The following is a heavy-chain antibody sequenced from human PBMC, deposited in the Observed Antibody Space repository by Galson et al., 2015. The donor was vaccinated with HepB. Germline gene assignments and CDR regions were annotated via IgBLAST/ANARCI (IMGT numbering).Heavy chain of an antibody. J-gene: IGHJ5*02. Sequence: SVKVSCKASEYTFTSYYMHWVRQAPGQGLEWMGIINPSGGSTSYAQKLQGRVTITRDTSASTAYMELSSLRSEDTAVYYCARDHSSSWLNNWFDPWGQGTLVTVSS. CDR2: INPSGGST. CDR1: EYTFTSYY. CDR3: ARDHSSSWLNNWFDP. V-gene: IGHV1-46*04. D-gene: IGHD6-13*01.